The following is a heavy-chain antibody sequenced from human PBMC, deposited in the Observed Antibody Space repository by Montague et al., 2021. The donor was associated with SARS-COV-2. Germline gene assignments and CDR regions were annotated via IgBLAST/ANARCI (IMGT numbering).Heavy chain of an antibody. D-gene: IGHD2-8*01. Sequence: SETLSLTCAVYGASFSGYYWNWIRQPPGKGLEWIGEINHSGSTNYNPSLKSRVTMSVDTSKNQFSLKLSSVTAADTAVYYCARCPRQGNGFRRGYFDSWGQGTLVTVSS. V-gene: IGHV4-34*01. CDR2: INHSGST. CDR3: ARCPRQGNGFRRGYFDS. CDR1: GASFSGYY. J-gene: IGHJ4*02.